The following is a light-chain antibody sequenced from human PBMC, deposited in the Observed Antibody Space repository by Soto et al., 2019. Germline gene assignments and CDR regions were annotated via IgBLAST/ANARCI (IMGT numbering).Light chain of an antibody. V-gene: IGKV4-1*01. J-gene: IGKJ4*01. Sequence: DIVMTQSPDSLAVSLGERATINCKSSQSILSTSNNKNFLAWFQQKPGQPPKLLIYWASTREFGVPARFSGSGSGTDFALTMSSLQAEDVAVYYSQQYYGGLITFGGGTKVEIK. CDR2: WAS. CDR1: QSILSTSNNKNF. CDR3: QQYYGGLIT.